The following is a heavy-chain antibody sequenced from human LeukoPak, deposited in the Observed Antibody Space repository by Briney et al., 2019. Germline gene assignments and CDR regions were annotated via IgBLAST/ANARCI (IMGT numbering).Heavy chain of an antibody. CDR2: IYYSGST. CDR1: GGSISSYY. Sequence: SETLSLTCTVSGGSISSYYWSWIRQPPGKGLEWIGYIYYSGSTNYNPSLKSRVTISVDTSKNQFSLKLSSVTAADTAVYYCASSYCSGGSCYSSDWGQGTLVTVSS. J-gene: IGHJ4*02. CDR3: ASSYCSGGSCYSSD. D-gene: IGHD2-15*01. V-gene: IGHV4-59*08.